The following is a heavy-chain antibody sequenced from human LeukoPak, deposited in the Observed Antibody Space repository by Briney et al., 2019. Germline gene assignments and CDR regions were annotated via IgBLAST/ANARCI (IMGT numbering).Heavy chain of an antibody. J-gene: IGHJ4*02. D-gene: IGHD3-22*01. Sequence: GGSLRLSCAASGFTFSTYVMSWVRQAPGKGLEWVSAISGSGGSTYYADSVKGRFTISRDNSKNTLFLQMNSLRAEDTALYYCAKRLYGTSGPFDYWGQGTLVTVSS. CDR3: AKRLYGTSGPFDY. V-gene: IGHV3-23*01. CDR2: ISGSGGST. CDR1: GFTFSTYV.